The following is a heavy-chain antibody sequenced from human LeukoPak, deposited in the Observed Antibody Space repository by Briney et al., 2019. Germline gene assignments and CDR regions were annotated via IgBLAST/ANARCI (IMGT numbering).Heavy chain of an antibody. Sequence: PGGSLRLSCGASELAFKNVWMSWVRQAPGKGLEWVANIKQDGSEKYYVDSVKGRFTISRDNAKNSLYLQMNSLRAEDTAVYYCARDWRGYDSFDYWGQGTLVTVSS. CDR1: ELAFKNVW. V-gene: IGHV3-7*01. CDR3: ARDWRGYDSFDY. CDR2: IKQDGSEK. J-gene: IGHJ4*02. D-gene: IGHD5-12*01.